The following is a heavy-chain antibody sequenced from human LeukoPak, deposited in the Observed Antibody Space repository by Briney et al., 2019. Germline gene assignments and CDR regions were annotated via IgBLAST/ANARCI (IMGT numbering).Heavy chain of an antibody. V-gene: IGHV5-51*01. CDR3: ARQGYSSGPRSPYYYYGMDV. J-gene: IGHJ6*02. CDR1: GYSFTSYW. D-gene: IGHD6-19*01. Sequence: GESLKISCKGSGYSFTSYWIGWVRQMPGKGLEWMGIIYPGDSATRYSPSFQGQVTISADKSISTAYLQWSSLKASDTAMYYCARQGYSSGPRSPYYYYGMDVWGQGTTVTVSS. CDR2: IYPGDSAT.